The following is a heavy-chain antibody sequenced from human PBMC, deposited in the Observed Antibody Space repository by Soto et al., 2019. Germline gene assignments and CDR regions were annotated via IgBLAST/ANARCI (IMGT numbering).Heavy chain of an antibody. CDR1: GLTFSSYS. D-gene: IGHD6-19*01. Sequence: LRLSGAASGLTFSSYSMHWVRQAPGKGLEWVSSISSSSSYIYYADSVKGRFTISRDNAKNSLYLQMNSLRAEDTAVYYCARLAWASIAVAGRGFDYYFDYWGQGTLVTVSS. J-gene: IGHJ4*02. V-gene: IGHV3-21*01. CDR2: ISSSSSYI. CDR3: ARLAWASIAVAGRGFDYYFDY.